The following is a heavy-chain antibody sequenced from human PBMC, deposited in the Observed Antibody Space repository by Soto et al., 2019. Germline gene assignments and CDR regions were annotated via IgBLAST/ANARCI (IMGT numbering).Heavy chain of an antibody. Sequence: QVQLVQSGAEVKKPGASVMLSCKASGYTFTSYYMHWVRQAPGQGLEWMGIINPDGGSTSYAQKFQGRVTMTRDTATSTFYMELSSLRSEDTAVYYCAKAPRGGVIITTFSAHIDYWGQGTLVTVSS. D-gene: IGHD3-3*01. V-gene: IGHV1-46*01. CDR1: GYTFTSYY. CDR2: INPDGGST. CDR3: AKAPRGGVIITTFSAHIDY. J-gene: IGHJ4*02.